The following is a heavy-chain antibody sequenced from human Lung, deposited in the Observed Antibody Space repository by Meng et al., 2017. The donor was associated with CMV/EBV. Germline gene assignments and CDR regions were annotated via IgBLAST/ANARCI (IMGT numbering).Heavy chain of an antibody. CDR1: GGSISSSNW. D-gene: IGHD3-10*01. CDR3: AREKTYYYGSGSPHYYYYGMDV. V-gene: IGHV4-4*02. CDR2: IYHSGST. Sequence: SETXSLTCAVSGGSISSSNWWSWVRQPPGKGLEWIGEIYHSGSTNYNPSLKSRVTISVDKSKNQFSLKLSSVTAADTAVYYCAREKTYYYGSGSPHYYYYGMDVWXQGTTVTVSS. J-gene: IGHJ6*02.